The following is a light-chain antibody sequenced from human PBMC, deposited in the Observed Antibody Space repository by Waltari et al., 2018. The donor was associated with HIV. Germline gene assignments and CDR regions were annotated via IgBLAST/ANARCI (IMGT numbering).Light chain of an antibody. CDR1: QSVLYSSNNRNY. Sequence: DIVMTQSPDSLVVSLGERATINCKYSQSVLYSSNNRNYLAWYQQKPGQPPKLLISWASTRESGVPQGFSGSGSETDFTLTISRLQADDVAVYYCHQSYKTPFTFGGGTRVEIK. V-gene: IGKV4-1*01. J-gene: IGKJ4*01. CDR3: HQSYKTPFT. CDR2: WAS.